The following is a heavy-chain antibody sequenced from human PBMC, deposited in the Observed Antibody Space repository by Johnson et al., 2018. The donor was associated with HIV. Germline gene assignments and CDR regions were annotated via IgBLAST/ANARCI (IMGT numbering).Heavy chain of an antibody. V-gene: IGHV3-30-3*01. CDR1: AFTSSSYS. D-gene: IGHD6-13*01. CDR3: AREATYSSSWYHDVFDI. CDR2: ISYDGSNK. J-gene: IGHJ3*02. Sequence: QVQLVESGGGVVQPGRSLRLSCAASAFTSSSYSMHWVRQAPGKGLEWVAVISYDGSNKYFTDSVRGRFTISRDNSRNTLDLQMNSLRAEDTAVYYCAREATYSSSWYHDVFDIWGQGTMVTVSS.